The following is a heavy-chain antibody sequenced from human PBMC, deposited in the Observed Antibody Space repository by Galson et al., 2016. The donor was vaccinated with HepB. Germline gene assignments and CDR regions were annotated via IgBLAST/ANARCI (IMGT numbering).Heavy chain of an antibody. J-gene: IGHJ3*02. CDR2: IIPIFGTA. Sequence: SVKVSCKASGGTFSSYAISWVRQAPGQGLEWMGGIIPIFGTANYAQKFQGRVTITADKSTSTAYMELSSLRSEDTAVYYCAREWAPFRIVNPRVRAFDIWGQGTMVTAPS. CDR3: AREWAPFRIVNPRVRAFDI. CDR1: GGTFSSYA. V-gene: IGHV1-69*06. D-gene: IGHD2/OR15-2a*01.